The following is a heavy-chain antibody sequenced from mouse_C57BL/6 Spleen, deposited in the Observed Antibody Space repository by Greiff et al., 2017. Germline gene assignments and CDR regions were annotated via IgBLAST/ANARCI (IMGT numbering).Heavy chain of an antibody. V-gene: IGHV5-9*01. J-gene: IGHJ3*01. CDR1: GFTFSSYT. D-gene: IGHD3-2*02. CDR2: FIGCGGNT. Sequence: EVQGVESGGGLVKPGGSLKLSCAASGFTFSSYTMSWVRQTPEKRLEWVATFIGCGGNTYYPDSVKGRFTISRDNAKNTLYLQMSSLRSEDTALYYCARHGSSGSSFAYWGQGTLVTVSA. CDR3: ARHGSSGSSFAY.